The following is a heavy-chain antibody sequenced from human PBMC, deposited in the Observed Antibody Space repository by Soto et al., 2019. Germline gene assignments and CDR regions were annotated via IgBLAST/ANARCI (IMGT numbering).Heavy chain of an antibody. J-gene: IGHJ4*02. V-gene: IGHV1-3*01. Sequence: GASVKVSCKASGYTFTSYAMHWVRQAPGQRLEWMGWINAGNGNTKYSKKSQGRVTITRDTSASTAYMELRSMRSEDTAVYYCARSVSRIAVAGTPASYWGQGNMVTVSS. CDR3: ARSVSRIAVAGTPASY. CDR2: INAGNGNT. D-gene: IGHD6-19*01. CDR1: GYTFTSYA.